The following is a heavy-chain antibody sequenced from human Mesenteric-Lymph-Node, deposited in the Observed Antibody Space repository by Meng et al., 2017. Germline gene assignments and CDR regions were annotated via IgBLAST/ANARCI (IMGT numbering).Heavy chain of an antibody. CDR2: ISYDGSNK. CDR1: GFTFSSYA. J-gene: IGHJ4*02. V-gene: IGHV3-30*07. D-gene: IGHD6-19*01. CDR3: ARDRGSGWDY. Sequence: GESLKISCAASGFTFSSYAMHWVRQAPGKGLEWVAVISYDGSNKYYADSVKGRFTISRDNSKNTLYLQMNSLRAEDTAVYYCARDRGSGWDYWGQGTLVTVSS.